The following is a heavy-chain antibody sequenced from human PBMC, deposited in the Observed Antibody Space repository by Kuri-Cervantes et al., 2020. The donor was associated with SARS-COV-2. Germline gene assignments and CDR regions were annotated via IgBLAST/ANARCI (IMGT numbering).Heavy chain of an antibody. D-gene: IGHD3-10*01. CDR1: GFTFSSYW. V-gene: IGHV3-48*04. CDR2: ISSSGSTI. Sequence: GGSLRLSCAASGFTFSSYWMSWVRQAPGKGLEWVSYISSSGSTIYYADSVKGRFTVSRDNAKNSLYLQMNSLRAEDTAVYYCAKGGYTAGEWYYYYYMDVWGKGTTVTVSS. CDR3: AKGGYTAGEWYYYYYMDV. J-gene: IGHJ6*03.